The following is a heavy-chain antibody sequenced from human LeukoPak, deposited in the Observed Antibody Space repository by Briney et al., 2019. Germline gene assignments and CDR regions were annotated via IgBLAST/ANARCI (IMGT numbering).Heavy chain of an antibody. V-gene: IGHV3-30-3*01. CDR1: GFTFSSYA. CDR2: ISYDGSNK. CDR3: ARGDVSSGYHY. J-gene: IGHJ4*02. D-gene: IGHD3-22*01. Sequence: GGSLRLSCAASGFTFSSYAMHWVRQAPGKGLEWVAVISYDGSNKYYADSVKGRFTISRDNSKNTLYLQMNSLRAKDTAVYYCARGDVSSGYHYWGQGTLVTVSS.